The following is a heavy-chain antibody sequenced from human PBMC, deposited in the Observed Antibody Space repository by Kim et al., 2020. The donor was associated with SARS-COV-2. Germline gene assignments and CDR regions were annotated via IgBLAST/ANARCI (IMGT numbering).Heavy chain of an antibody. D-gene: IGHD6-19*01. CDR1: GFIFKDHA. V-gene: IGHV3-64*02. CDR2: INSNGATT. Sequence: GGSLRLSCAASGFIFKDHAMIWVRQAPGTGLESVAVINSNGATTYYTDSVKGRFTISRDNSRNTMFLQMDGVTNEDMGVYYCARGRGSSWYYVDYWGLGTLVPVSS. J-gene: IGHJ4*02. CDR3: ARGRGSSWYYVDY.